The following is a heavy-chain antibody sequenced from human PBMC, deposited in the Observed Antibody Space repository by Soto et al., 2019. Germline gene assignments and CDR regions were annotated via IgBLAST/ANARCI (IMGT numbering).Heavy chain of an antibody. D-gene: IGHD2-21*01. Sequence: GSLRLSCSASGFTFSRSIMHWVRQAAGKGLEWIATISSTSTNIYYADSVKGRFIISRDNPKNSLYLQMNSLRAEDMAVYFCARGIASSSLVTFDVWGQGTMVTVSS. CDR3: ARGIASSSLVTFDV. V-gene: IGHV3-21*01. J-gene: IGHJ3*01. CDR2: ISSTSTNI. CDR1: GFTFSRSI.